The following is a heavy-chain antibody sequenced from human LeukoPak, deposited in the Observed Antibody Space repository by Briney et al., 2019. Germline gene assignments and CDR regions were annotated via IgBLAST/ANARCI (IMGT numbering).Heavy chain of an antibody. Sequence: SVTLSLTCTVWGGPISSYYWIWLRQPAGKALEWIGRIYTSGSTNYNPSLKSRVTMSVDTSKNQFSLKLSSVTAADTAVYYCARLSLTYSSYDSPYYFDYWGQGTLVTVSS. V-gene: IGHV4-4*07. CDR2: IYTSGST. D-gene: IGHD5-12*01. CDR3: ARLSLTYSSYDSPYYFDY. CDR1: GGPISSYY. J-gene: IGHJ4*02.